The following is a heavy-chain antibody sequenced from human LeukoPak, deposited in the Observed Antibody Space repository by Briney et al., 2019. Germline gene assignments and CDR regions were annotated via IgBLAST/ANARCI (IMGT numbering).Heavy chain of an antibody. V-gene: IGHV4-59*01. CDR3: ARGSSSSFNFDL. CDR2: IYYTGST. CDR1: GGSIRSYH. Sequence: SETLSLTCSVSGGSIRSYHWSWIRQPPGKRLEWIGYIYYTGSTNYNPSLKSRVTVSIDTSKNQFSLKLSSVTAADTAVYYCARGSSSSFNFDLWGRGTLVTVSS. J-gene: IGHJ2*01. D-gene: IGHD6-13*01.